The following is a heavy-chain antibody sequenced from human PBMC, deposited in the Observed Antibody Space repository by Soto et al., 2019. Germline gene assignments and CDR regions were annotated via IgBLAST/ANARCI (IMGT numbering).Heavy chain of an antibody. J-gene: IGHJ4*02. CDR2: ISAHNGNT. D-gene: IGHD1-1*01. CDR3: ARGRYGDY. Sequence: QVHLVQSGAEVKKPGASVKVSCKASGYTFTSYGITWVRQAPGQGLERMGWISAHNGNTDYAQKLQGRVIVTRDTSTGTASMELRSLRSDETAVYYCARGRYGDYWGQGALVTVFS. V-gene: IGHV1-18*01. CDR1: GYTFTSYG.